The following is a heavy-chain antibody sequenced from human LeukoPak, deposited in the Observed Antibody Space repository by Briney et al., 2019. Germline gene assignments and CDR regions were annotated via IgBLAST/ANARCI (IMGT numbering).Heavy chain of an antibody. D-gene: IGHD1-26*01. CDR2: INAGNGNT. J-gene: IGHJ6*02. CDR3: ARSSAVGASIYYYYYYGMDV. CDR1: GYTFTSYA. V-gene: IGHV1-3*01. Sequence: EASVKVSCKASGYTFTSYAMHWVRQAPGQRLEWMGWINAGNGNTKYSQKFQGRVTITRDTSASTAYMELSSLRSEDTAVYCCARSSAVGASIYYYYYYGMDVWGQGTTVTVSS.